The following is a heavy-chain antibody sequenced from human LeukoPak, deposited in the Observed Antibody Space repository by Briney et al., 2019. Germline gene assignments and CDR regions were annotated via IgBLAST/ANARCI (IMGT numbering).Heavy chain of an antibody. CDR1: GGSIGTYY. D-gene: IGHD3-10*01. Sequence: SETLSLTCTVSGGSIGTYYWSWIRQPPGKGLEWIGYIYYSGSTNYNPSLKSRVTISVDTSKNQFSLKLSSVTAADTAVYYCARRVGRWFGERAYYYNYMDVWGIGTTVTISS. CDR3: ARRVGRWFGERAYYYNYMDV. J-gene: IGHJ6*03. CDR2: IYYSGST. V-gene: IGHV4-59*12.